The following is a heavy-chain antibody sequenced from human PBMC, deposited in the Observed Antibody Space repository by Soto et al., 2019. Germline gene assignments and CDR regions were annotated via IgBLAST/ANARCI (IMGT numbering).Heavy chain of an antibody. CDR3: ARDSGEAAAGMGYYYYYDMDV. J-gene: IGHJ6*03. V-gene: IGHV3-33*08. CDR2: IWYDGSNK. Sequence: GGSLRLSCAASGFTFSSYGMHWVRQAPGKGLEWVAVIWYDGSNKYYADSVKGRFTISRDNSKNTLYLQMNSLRAEDTAVYYCARDSGEAAAGMGYYYYYDMDVWGKGTTVTVSS. CDR1: GFTFSSYG. D-gene: IGHD6-13*01.